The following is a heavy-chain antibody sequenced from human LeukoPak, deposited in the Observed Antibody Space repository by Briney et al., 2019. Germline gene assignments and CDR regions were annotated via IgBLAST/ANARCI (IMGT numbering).Heavy chain of an antibody. CDR2: FDPEDGET. CDR1: GYTLTELS. Sequence: ASVKVSCKVSGYTLTELSMHWVRQAPGKGLEWMGGFDPEDGETIYAQKFQGRVTMTEDTSTDTAYMELSSLRSEDTAVYDCATTLPRSTSSYYYYYYMDVWGKGTTVTVSS. CDR3: ATTLPRSTSSYYYYYYMDV. D-gene: IGHD2-2*01. J-gene: IGHJ6*03. V-gene: IGHV1-24*01.